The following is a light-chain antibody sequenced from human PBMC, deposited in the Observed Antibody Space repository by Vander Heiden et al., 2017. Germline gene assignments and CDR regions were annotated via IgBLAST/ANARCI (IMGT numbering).Light chain of an antibody. J-gene: IGKJ1*01. CDR2: GAS. CDR3: QQYGSSRT. Sequence: ILLTQSPATLSFSPGERATLSCRASQSISSSYLAWYQQKPGPAPRLLIYGASSRAAGIPDRFSGSGAGTDFTLTISRLEPEDFAVYYCQQYGSSRTFGQGTKVEIK. V-gene: IGKV3-20*01. CDR1: QSISSSY.